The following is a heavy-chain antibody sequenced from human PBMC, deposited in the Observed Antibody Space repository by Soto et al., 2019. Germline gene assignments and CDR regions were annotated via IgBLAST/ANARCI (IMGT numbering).Heavy chain of an antibody. CDR1: GGTFSSYT. CDR3: ARSYRQRYSSSSGVDY. Sequence: GASVKVSCKAPGGTFSSYTISWVRQAPGQGLEWMGRIIPILGIANYAQKFQGRVTITADKSTSTAYMELSSLRSEDTAVYYCARSYRQRYSSSSGVDYWGQGTLVTVSS. D-gene: IGHD6-6*01. J-gene: IGHJ4*02. V-gene: IGHV1-69*02. CDR2: IIPILGIA.